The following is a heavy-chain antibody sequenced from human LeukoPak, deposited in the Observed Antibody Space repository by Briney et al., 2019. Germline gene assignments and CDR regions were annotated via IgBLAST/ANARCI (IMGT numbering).Heavy chain of an antibody. D-gene: IGHD5-18*01. Sequence: SETLSLTCTVSGGSISSYYWSWIRQPPGKGLEWIGYIYYSGSTNYNPSLKSRVTISVDTSKNQFSLKLRSPTAADTAVYYCARHVGYGNNWFDPWGQGTLVTVSS. CDR2: IYYSGST. CDR3: ARHVGYGNNWFDP. J-gene: IGHJ5*02. V-gene: IGHV4-59*08. CDR1: GGSISSYY.